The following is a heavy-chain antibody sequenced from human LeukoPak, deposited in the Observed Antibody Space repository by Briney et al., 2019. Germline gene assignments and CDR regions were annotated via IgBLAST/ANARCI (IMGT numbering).Heavy chain of an antibody. D-gene: IGHD6-13*01. CDR3: ARNSSPEAFDY. V-gene: IGHV4-34*01. J-gene: IGHJ4*02. CDR1: GGSFSGYY. Sequence: PSETLSLTCAVYGGSFSGYYWSWIRQPPGKGLEWIGEINHSGSTNYNPSLKSRVTISVDTSKNQFSLKLSSVTAADTAVYYCARNSSPEAFDYWGQGTLVTVSS. CDR2: INHSGST.